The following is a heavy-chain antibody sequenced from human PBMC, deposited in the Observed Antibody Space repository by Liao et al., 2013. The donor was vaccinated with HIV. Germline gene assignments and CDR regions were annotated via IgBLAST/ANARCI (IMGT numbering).Heavy chain of an antibody. D-gene: IGHD5/OR15-5a*01. V-gene: IGHV4-4*07. J-gene: IGHJ5*02. Sequence: QVQLQESGPGLVKPSETLSLNCTVSGGSISSYYWSWIRQPAGKGLEWIGRMYTSGSTNFNPSLKSRVTMSVDTSKNSISLKLSTVAAADTAIYYCARGSTGQFDPWGQGILVTVSS. CDR3: ARGSTGQFDP. CDR2: MYTSGST. CDR1: GGSISSYY.